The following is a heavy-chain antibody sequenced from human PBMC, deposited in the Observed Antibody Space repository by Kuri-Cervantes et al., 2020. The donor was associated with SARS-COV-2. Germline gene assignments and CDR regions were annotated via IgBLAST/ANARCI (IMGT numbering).Heavy chain of an antibody. V-gene: IGHV1-2*04. D-gene: IGHD3-10*01. CDR2: INPNSGGT. CDR1: GYTFSDYSNYY. CDR3: ARGMVRRIIQYYYYAMDV. Sequence: VKVSCKASGYTFSDYSNYYMYWVRQAPGQGLEWMGWINPNSGGTNYAQNFQGWVTMTRDTSISTAYMELSRLRSDDTAVYYCARGMVRRIIQYYYYAMDVWGQGTTVTVSS. J-gene: IGHJ6*02.